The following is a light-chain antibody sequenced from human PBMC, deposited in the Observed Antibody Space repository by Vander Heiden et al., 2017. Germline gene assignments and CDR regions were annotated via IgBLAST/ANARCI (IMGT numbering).Light chain of an antibody. V-gene: IGKV2-30*01. Sequence: DVVLTQSPLSLPVTLGQPASISCRSSQSLVYSDGNTFLNWFQQRPGQSPRRLIYQVSNRDSGVPDRFSGSGSGTDFTLKISRMEAEDVAVYYCMQGTHWPRTFGQGTKVEI. J-gene: IGKJ1*01. CDR1: QSLVYSDGNTF. CDR2: QVS. CDR3: MQGTHWPRT.